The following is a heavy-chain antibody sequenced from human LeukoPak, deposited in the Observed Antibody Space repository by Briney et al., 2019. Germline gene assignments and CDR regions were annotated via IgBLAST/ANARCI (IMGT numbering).Heavy chain of an antibody. D-gene: IGHD6-6*01. V-gene: IGHV3-33*01. CDR1: GFTFSSYG. J-gene: IGHJ6*03. Sequence: PGGSLRLSCAASGFTFSSYGMPWVRQAPGKGLEWVAVIWYDGSNKYYADSVKGRFTISRDNSKNTLYLQMNSLRAEDTAVYYCARAPVPGRSSYYMDVWGKGTTVTVSS. CDR2: IWYDGSNK. CDR3: ARAPVPGRSSYYMDV.